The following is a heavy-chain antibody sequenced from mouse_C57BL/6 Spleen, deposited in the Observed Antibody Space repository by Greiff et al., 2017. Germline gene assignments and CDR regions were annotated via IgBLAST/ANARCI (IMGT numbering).Heavy chain of an antibody. J-gene: IGHJ4*01. V-gene: IGHV2-2*01. CDR3: ARTYSNYRTGTNYAMDY. D-gene: IGHD2-5*01. CDR1: GFSLTSYG. Sequence: VQGVESGPGLVQPSQSLSITCTVSGFSLTSYGVHWVRQSPGKGLEWLGVIWSGGSTDYNAAFISRLSISKDNSKSQVFFKMNSLQADDTAIYYCARTYSNYRTGTNYAMDYWGQGTSVTVSS. CDR2: IWSGGST.